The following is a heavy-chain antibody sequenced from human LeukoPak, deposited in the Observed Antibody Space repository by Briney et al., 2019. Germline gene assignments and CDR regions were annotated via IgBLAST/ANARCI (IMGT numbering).Heavy chain of an antibody. J-gene: IGHJ4*02. V-gene: IGHV1-3*01. D-gene: IGHD6-19*01. CDR1: GYTFTSYA. CDR2: INAGNGNT. CDR3: ARGSSGWPFDY. Sequence: ASVKVSCKASGYTFTSYAMHWVRQAPGQRLEWMGWINAGNGNTKYSQKFQGRVTITADKSTSTAYMELSSLRSEDTAVYYCARGSSGWPFDYWGQGTLVTVSS.